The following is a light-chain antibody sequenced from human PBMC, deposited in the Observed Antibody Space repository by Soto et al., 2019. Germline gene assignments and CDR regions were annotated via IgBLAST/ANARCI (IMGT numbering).Light chain of an antibody. V-gene: IGKV3-20*01. Sequence: IVLTQSPGTLSLSPWERATLSCRASPSVSSNFVAWYQQKPGQAPRLLIYGASTRATGVPARFSGSGSGTDFTLTISSLQSEDFAVYYCQQYGSSPVTFGQGTKVDIK. CDR1: PSVSSNF. J-gene: IGKJ1*01. CDR3: QQYGSSPVT. CDR2: GAS.